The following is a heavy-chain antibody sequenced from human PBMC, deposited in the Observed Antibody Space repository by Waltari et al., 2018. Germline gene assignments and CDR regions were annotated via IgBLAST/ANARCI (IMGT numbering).Heavy chain of an antibody. J-gene: IGHJ4*02. V-gene: IGHV3-23*01. Sequence: ELQLLESGGGLVQPGGSLRLLCAASGFSFGNSAMTWVRQAPGKGLEWVSGISGSGDSIYYADSVKGRFTISRDNSKNTLTLQVNSLRGEDTAVYYCARLNDDHDFQALDFWGQGTLVTVSS. D-gene: IGHD1-1*01. CDR3: ARLNDDHDFQALDF. CDR1: GFSFGNSA. CDR2: ISGSGDSI.